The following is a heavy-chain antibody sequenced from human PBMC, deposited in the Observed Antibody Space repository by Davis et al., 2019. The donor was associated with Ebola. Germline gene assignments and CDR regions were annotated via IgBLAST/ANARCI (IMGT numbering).Heavy chain of an antibody. CDR1: AGSFSGYY. D-gene: IGHD6-19*01. J-gene: IGHJ5*02. CDR2: INHSGST. CDR3: ASWNRSGWYLGWFDP. Sequence: GSLRLSCAVYAGSFSGYYWNWIRQPPGKGLEWIGEINHSGSTKYNPSLKSRVTISVDTSKNQFSLKLSSVTAADTAVYYCASWNRSGWYLGWFDPWGQGTLVTVSS. V-gene: IGHV4-34*01.